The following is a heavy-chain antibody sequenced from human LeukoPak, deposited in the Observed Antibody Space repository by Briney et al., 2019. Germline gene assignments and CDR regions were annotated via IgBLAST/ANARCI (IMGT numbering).Heavy chain of an antibody. Sequence: GGSLRLSCAASGFVFTTYYMGWVRQAPGKGLEWVANTNQDGTEKYYVDSVKGRFTISRDNAKNSLYLQMNSLRAEDTAVYYCARNGYYYDSSGYYWWNYWGQGTLVTVSS. J-gene: IGHJ4*02. CDR2: TNQDGTEK. D-gene: IGHD3-22*01. V-gene: IGHV3-7*01. CDR1: GFVFTTYY. CDR3: ARNGYYYDSSGYYWWNY.